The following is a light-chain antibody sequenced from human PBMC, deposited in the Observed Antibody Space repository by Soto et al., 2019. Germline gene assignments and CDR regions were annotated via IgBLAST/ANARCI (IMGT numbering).Light chain of an antibody. CDR3: QQYLAIPRT. CDR1: QSVLYSSNNKDY. V-gene: IGKV4-1*01. CDR2: WAS. J-gene: IGKJ1*01. Sequence: DIVMTQSPDSLAVSLGERVTINCRSSQSVLYSSNNKDYLAWYQQKPGQPPKLLIYWASTRELGVPDRFSGSGSGTDFTLTISSLQAEDVAVYYCQQYLAIPRTFGQGTKVEIK.